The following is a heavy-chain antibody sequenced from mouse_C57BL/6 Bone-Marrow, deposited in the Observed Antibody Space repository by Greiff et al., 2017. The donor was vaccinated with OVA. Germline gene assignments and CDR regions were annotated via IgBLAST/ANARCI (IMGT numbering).Heavy chain of an antibody. CDR1: APHSTIYS. Sequence: QVQLQQTGAEFVKPGASVKMSCKASAPHSTIYSITWVKQRPGQGLEWIGDIYPGSGSTNYNEKFKSKATLTVDTSSSTAYMQLSSLTSEDSAVYYCARWGITTVVAEDYWGQGTTLTVSS. V-gene: IGHV1-55*01. CDR3: ARWGITTVVAEDY. D-gene: IGHD1-1*01. CDR2: IYPGSGST. J-gene: IGHJ2*01.